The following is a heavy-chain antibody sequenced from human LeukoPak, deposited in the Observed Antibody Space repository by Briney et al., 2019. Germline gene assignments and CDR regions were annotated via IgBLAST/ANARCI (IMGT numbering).Heavy chain of an antibody. J-gene: IGHJ4*02. Sequence: GGSLRLSCAASGFTVSTDNMSWVRQVPGKGLEWVSVVYSGNDGTNYADSVRGRFTISRDDSKNMVYLQMNNLRLEDAAVYYCTKRSRGYYDDWGQGTLVTVSS. D-gene: IGHD3-10*01. V-gene: IGHV3-66*02. CDR3: TKRSRGYYDD. CDR2: VYSGNDGT. CDR1: GFTVSTDN.